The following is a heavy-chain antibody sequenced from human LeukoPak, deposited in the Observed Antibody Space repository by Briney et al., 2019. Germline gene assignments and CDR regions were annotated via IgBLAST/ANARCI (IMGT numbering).Heavy chain of an antibody. D-gene: IGHD3-16*02. Sequence: ASVKVSCKVSVYTLTELAIHWVRQAPGKGLEWMGAFDPEDGGTIYAQKFQGRITLTEDTSTDTAYMEPRSLSSEDTAVYYCATARVRLGELSLPEVRDDWGQGTLISVSS. J-gene: IGHJ4*02. V-gene: IGHV1-24*01. CDR1: VYTLTELA. CDR2: FDPEDGGT. CDR3: ATARVRLGELSLPEVRDD.